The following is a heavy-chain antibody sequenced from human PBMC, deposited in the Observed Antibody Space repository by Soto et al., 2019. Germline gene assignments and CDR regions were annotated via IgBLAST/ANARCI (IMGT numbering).Heavy chain of an antibody. CDR1: GVNFSSYG. J-gene: IGHJ6*02. CDR2: ISYDGSNK. D-gene: IGHD3-10*01. CDR3: AKVFYDSGTTFFGVDV. V-gene: IGHV3-30*18. Sequence: GGSLRLSCVASGVNFSSYGMHWVRQAPGKGLEWVAVISYDGSNKYYADSVKGRFTISRDNSKNTLYLQMNSLRAEDTAVYYCAKVFYDSGTTFFGVDVWGQGTTVTVSS.